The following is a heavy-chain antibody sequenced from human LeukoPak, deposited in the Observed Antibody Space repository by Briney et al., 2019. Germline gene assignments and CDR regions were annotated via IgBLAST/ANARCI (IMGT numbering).Heavy chain of an antibody. V-gene: IGHV3-21*01. CDR3: ARAGKAGYNWFDP. J-gene: IGHJ5*02. CDR1: GFTFSSYS. Sequence: GGSLRLPCAASGFTFSSYSMNWVRQAPGKGLEWVSSISSSSSYIHYADSVKGRFTISRDNAKNSLYLQMNSLRAEDTAVYYCARAGKAGYNWFDPWGQGTLVTVSS. D-gene: IGHD6-19*01. CDR2: ISSSSSYI.